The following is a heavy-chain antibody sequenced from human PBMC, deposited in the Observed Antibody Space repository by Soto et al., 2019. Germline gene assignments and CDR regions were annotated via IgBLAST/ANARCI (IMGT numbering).Heavy chain of an antibody. J-gene: IGHJ4*02. CDR1: GGSISSYY. CDR3: ARDYGDYFDY. CDR2: IYYSGST. V-gene: IGHV4-59*01. Sequence: PSETLSLTCSVSGGSISSYYWNLIRQPPGKGLEWIGNIYYSGSTNYNPSLKSRVTISVDTSKSQFSLRLTSVTAADTAIYYCARDYGDYFDYWGQGTLVTVSS. D-gene: IGHD4-17*01.